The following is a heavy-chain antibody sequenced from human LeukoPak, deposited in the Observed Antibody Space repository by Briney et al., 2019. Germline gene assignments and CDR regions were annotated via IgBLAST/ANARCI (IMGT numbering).Heavy chain of an antibody. Sequence: GGSLRLSCAASRFTFSSYSMNWVRQAPGKGLEWVSSISSSSSYIYYADSVEGRFTISRDNAKNSLYLQMNSLRAEDTAVYYCATQETGSSGWYGGDWYFDLWGRGTLVTVSS. CDR3: ATQETGSSGWYGGDWYFDL. J-gene: IGHJ2*01. V-gene: IGHV3-21*01. D-gene: IGHD6-19*01. CDR1: RFTFSSYS. CDR2: ISSSSSYI.